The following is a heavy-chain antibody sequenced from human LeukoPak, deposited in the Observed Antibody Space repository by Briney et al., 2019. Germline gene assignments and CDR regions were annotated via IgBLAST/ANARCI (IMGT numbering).Heavy chain of an antibody. Sequence: PSETLSLTCTVSGDSISSYYWSWIRQPPGKGLEWIGCIYYSGNTNYNPSLKSRVTISIDTSKNQFSLKLSSVTAADTAVCYCARDYAFDIWGQGTMVTVSS. J-gene: IGHJ3*02. CDR2: IYYSGNT. CDR1: GDSISSYY. CDR3: ARDYAFDI. V-gene: IGHV4-59*01.